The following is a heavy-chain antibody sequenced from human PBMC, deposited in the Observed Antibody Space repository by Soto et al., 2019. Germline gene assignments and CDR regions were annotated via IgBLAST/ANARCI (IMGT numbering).Heavy chain of an antibody. CDR3: ARVRRNDASDYYGMDV. CDR2: ISSGSTTI. Sequence: EVQLEESGGGSAQPGGSLRLSCAASGFSLSTPTMNWFRQPPGKGLGWVSYISSGSTTIYYADSVKGRFTISRDNGKNSLYLQMNSLRDEDTAVYYCARVRRNDASDYYGMDVWGQGTTVTVSS. V-gene: IGHV3-48*02. J-gene: IGHJ6*02. D-gene: IGHD1-1*01. CDR1: GFSLSTPT.